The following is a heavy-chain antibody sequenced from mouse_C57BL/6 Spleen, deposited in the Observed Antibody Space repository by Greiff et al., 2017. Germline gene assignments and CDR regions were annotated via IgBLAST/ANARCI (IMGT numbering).Heavy chain of an antibody. CDR1: GFTFSNYW. V-gene: IGHV6-3*01. D-gene: IGHD1-1*01. Sequence: EVKLMESGGGLVQPGGSMKLSCVASGFTFSNYWMNWVRQSPEKGLEWVAQIRLKSDNYATHYAESVKGRFTISRDDSKSSVYLQMNNLRAEDTGIYYCRGYYYGSSYHWYFDVWGTGTTVTVSS. J-gene: IGHJ1*03. CDR2: IRLKSDNYAT. CDR3: RGYYYGSSYHWYFDV.